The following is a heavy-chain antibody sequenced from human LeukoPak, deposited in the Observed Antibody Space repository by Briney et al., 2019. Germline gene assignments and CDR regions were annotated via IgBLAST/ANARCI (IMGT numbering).Heavy chain of an antibody. D-gene: IGHD3-22*01. CDR1: GGTFSSYA. V-gene: IGHV1-69*05. Sequence: ASVKVSCKASGGTFSSYAISWVRQASGQGLEWMGGIIPIFGTANYAQKFQGRVTITTDESTSTAYMELSSLRSEDTAVYYCARGQPGTYDSSGYYTPFDYWGQGTLVTVSS. CDR3: ARGQPGTYDSSGYYTPFDY. CDR2: IIPIFGTA. J-gene: IGHJ4*02.